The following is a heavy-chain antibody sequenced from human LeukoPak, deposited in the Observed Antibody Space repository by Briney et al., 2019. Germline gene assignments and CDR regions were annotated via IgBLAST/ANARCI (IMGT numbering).Heavy chain of an antibody. CDR2: IIPILRIA. CDR3: AGSLRFLEWLSPSDAFDI. CDR1: GGTSSSYT. V-gene: IGHV1-69*02. J-gene: IGHJ3*02. D-gene: IGHD3-3*01. Sequence: ASVKVSCKASGGTSSSYTISWVRQAPGQGLEWMGRIIPILRIANYAQKFQGRVTITADKSTSTAYMELSSLRSEDTAVYYCAGSLRFLEWLSPSDAFDIWGQGTMVTVSS.